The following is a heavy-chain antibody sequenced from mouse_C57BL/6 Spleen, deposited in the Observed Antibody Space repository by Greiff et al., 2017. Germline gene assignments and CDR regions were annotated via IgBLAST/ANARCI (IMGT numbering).Heavy chain of an antibody. CDR2: IYPGDGDT. D-gene: IGHD2-2*01. CDR3: ARGGYDGAWFAD. J-gene: IGHJ3*01. CDR1: GYAFSSYW. V-gene: IGHV1-80*01. Sequence: QVQLQQSGAELVKPGASVKISCKASGYAFSSYWMNWVKQRPGKGLEWIGQIYPGDGDTNYNGKFKGKATLTADKSSSTAYMQLSSLTSEDSAVYFCARGGYDGAWFADWGQGTLVTVSA.